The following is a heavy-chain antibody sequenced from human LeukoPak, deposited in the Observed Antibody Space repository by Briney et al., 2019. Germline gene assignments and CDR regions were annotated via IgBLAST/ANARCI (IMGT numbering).Heavy chain of an antibody. CDR3: AKDMDHDYDDYGFDY. V-gene: IGHV3-66*02. J-gene: IGHJ4*02. D-gene: IGHD4-17*01. CDR1: GFTFSDYY. Sequence: GGSLRLSCAASGFTFSDYYMGWIRQAPGKGLEWVSVIYSGGSTYYADSVKGRFTISRDNSKNTLYLQMNSLRAEDTAVYYCAKDMDHDYDDYGFDYWGQGTLVTVSS. CDR2: IYSGGST.